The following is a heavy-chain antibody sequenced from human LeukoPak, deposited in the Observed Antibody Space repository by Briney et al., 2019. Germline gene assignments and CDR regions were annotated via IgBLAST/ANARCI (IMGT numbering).Heavy chain of an antibody. V-gene: IGHV3-23*01. J-gene: IGHJ4*02. Sequence: GGSLTPSYAPSGFNFSSCPMRYFRQAPGKGLEWVSLITVSVGSTYYTHSVKGRFTISRDNSKNTLYLQINSLTAAATSLYSCAKRSGIPGAFVYWGQGDRVTVSS. CDR3: AKRSGIPGAFVY. CDR1: GFNFSSCP. D-gene: IGHD1-26*01. CDR2: ITVSVGST.